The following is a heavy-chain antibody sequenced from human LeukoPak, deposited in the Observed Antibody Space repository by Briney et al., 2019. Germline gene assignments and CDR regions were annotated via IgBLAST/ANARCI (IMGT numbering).Heavy chain of an antibody. J-gene: IGHJ5*02. V-gene: IGHV4-4*07. Sequence: PSETLSLTCTVSGGSIISYYWSWIRQPAGKGLEWIGRIYTSGSTNYNPSLKSRVTMSVDTSKNQFSLKLSSRTASDTAVYYCAREVGYYNSSGYYKDHWFDPWGQGTLVTVSS. CDR3: AREVGYYNSSGYYKDHWFDP. CDR1: GGSIISYY. D-gene: IGHD3-22*01. CDR2: IYTSGST.